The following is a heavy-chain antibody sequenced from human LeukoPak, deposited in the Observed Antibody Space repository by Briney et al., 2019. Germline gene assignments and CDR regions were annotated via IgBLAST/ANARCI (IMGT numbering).Heavy chain of an antibody. J-gene: IGHJ4*02. D-gene: IGHD2-2*01. CDR2: ISSSSSYI. CDR3: AREFSSTSCYSY. CDR1: GFTVSSYS. V-gene: IGHV3-21*01. Sequence: PGGSLRLSCAASGFTVSSYSMNWVRQAPGKGLEWVSSISSSSSYIYYADSVKGRFTISRDNAKNSLYLQMNSLRAEDTAVYYCAREFSSTSCYSYWGQGTLVTVSS.